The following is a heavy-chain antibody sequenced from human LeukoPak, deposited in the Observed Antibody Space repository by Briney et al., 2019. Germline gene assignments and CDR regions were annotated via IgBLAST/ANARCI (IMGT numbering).Heavy chain of an antibody. Sequence: GXXLVNLTQALTLTCNFSGSSLSTSGMRESWIRQPPEKALECLARIDSDDERFYSTSLTTRVTISQETSKNHVVLTMTNRDPLDTATYYCARSWRTTADFDYWGQGTLVTVSS. J-gene: IGHJ4*02. CDR1: GSSLSTSGMR. CDR2: IDSDDER. V-gene: IGHV2-70*04. D-gene: IGHD4-17*01. CDR3: ARSWRTTADFDY.